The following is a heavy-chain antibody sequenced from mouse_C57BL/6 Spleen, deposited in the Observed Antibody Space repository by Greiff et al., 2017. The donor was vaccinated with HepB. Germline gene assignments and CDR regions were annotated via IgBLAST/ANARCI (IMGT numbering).Heavy chain of an antibody. CDR2: IYPSDSET. V-gene: IGHV1-61*01. Sequence: VQLQQSGAELVRPGSSVKLSCKASGYTFTSYWMDWVKQRPGQGLEWIGNIYPSDSETHYNQKFKDKATLTVDKSSSTAYMQLSSLTSEDSAVYYCARKGYGEGFAYWGQGTLVTVSA. CDR1: GYTFTSYW. D-gene: IGHD2-13*01. J-gene: IGHJ3*01. CDR3: ARKGYGEGFAY.